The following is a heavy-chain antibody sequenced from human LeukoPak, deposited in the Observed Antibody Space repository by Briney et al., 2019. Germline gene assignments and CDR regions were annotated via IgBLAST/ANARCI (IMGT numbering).Heavy chain of an antibody. CDR1: GGSFSGYY. CDR2: VNHSGST. D-gene: IGHD3-10*01. V-gene: IGHV4-34*01. CDR3: ARGSVSGQYYGSGSYYAR. Sequence: SETLSLTCAVYGGSFSGYYWTWIRQPPRKGLEWIGEVNHSGSTNYNPSLKSRVTISVDTSKNQFSLKLRSVTAADTAVYYCARGSVSGQYYGSGSYYARWGQGTLVTVSS. J-gene: IGHJ4*02.